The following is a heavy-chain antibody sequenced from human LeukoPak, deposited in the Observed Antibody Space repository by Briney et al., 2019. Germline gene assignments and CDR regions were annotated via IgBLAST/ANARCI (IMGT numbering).Heavy chain of an antibody. D-gene: IGHD3-16*01. Sequence: PSETLSLTCAVYGGSFSGYYWSWIRQPPGKGLEWIGEINHSGSTNYNPSLKSRVTISVDTSKNQFSLKLSSVTAADTAVYYCARALGYYYGMDVWGQGTTVTVSS. CDR2: INHSGST. V-gene: IGHV4-34*01. CDR3: ARALGYYYGMDV. CDR1: GGSFSGYY. J-gene: IGHJ6*02.